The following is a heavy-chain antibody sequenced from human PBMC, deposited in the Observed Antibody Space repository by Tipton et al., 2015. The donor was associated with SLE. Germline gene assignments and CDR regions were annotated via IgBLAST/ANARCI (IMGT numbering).Heavy chain of an antibody. J-gene: IGHJ4*02. V-gene: IGHV4-59*08. CDR2: IYYSGST. Sequence: LRLSCAVYGGSFSSYYWSWFRQPPGKGLEWIGYIYYSGSTNYNPSLKCRVTISVDTSKNQFSLKLSSVTAADTAVYYCAGRLTRYSGYDYFDCWGQGTLATVS. CDR3: AGRLTRYSGYDYFDC. D-gene: IGHD5-12*01. CDR1: GGSFSSYY.